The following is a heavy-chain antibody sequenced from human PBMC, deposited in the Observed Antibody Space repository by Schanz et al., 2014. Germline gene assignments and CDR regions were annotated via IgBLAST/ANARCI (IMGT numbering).Heavy chain of an antibody. CDR1: GFTFNSYG. D-gene: IGHD6-19*01. V-gene: IGHV3-30*19. J-gene: IGHJ4*02. CDR2: ISFDGNNR. Sequence: QVQLVESGGGVVQPGRSLRLSCAASGFTFNSYGMHWVRQAPGKGLEWVAMISFDGNNRYYTDSVKGRFTLSRDNSKNTMDLQMNSLRPEDTAVYYCGRDYSGGALDYWGQGTLVTVSS. CDR3: GRDYSGGALDY.